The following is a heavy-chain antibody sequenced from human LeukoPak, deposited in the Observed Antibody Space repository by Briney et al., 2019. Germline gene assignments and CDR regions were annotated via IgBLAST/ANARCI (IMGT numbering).Heavy chain of an antibody. Sequence: PGGSLRLSCAASGFTFSSYSMNWVRQAPGKGLEWVSSISSSSSYIYYADSVKGRFTISRDNAKNSLYLQMNSLRAEDTAVYYCARDPSSGWHGDYYYGMDVWGQGTTVTVSS. D-gene: IGHD6-19*01. CDR3: ARDPSSGWHGDYYYGMDV. J-gene: IGHJ6*02. CDR1: GFTFSSYS. V-gene: IGHV3-21*04. CDR2: ISSSSSYI.